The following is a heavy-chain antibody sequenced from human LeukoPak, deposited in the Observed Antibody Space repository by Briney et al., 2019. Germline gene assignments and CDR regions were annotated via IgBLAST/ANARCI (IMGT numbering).Heavy chain of an antibody. CDR3: AKPPVYGSGFHH. D-gene: IGHD3-10*01. CDR2: IRDSGDST. CDR1: GFTFSNAW. J-gene: IGHJ1*01. V-gene: IGHV3-23*01. Sequence: PGGSLRLSCAASGFTFSNAWMSWVRQTPGKGLEWVSGIRDSGDSTYYADSVKGRFTISRDNSKNTLYLQMNSLRAEDTAVYYCAKPPVYGSGFHHWGQGTLVTVSS.